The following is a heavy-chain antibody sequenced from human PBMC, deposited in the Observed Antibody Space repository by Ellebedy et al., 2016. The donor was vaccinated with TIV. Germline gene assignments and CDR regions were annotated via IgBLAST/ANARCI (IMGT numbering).Heavy chain of an antibody. Sequence: GESLKIPCAASGFTFSSYGMHWVRQAPGKGLEWVAVISYDGSNKYYADSVKGRFTISRDNSKNTLYLQMNSLRAEDTAVYYCAKVGSSSFTYYFDYWGQGTLVTVSS. CDR1: GFTFSSYG. CDR2: ISYDGSNK. J-gene: IGHJ4*02. V-gene: IGHV3-30*18. D-gene: IGHD6-6*01. CDR3: AKVGSSSFTYYFDY.